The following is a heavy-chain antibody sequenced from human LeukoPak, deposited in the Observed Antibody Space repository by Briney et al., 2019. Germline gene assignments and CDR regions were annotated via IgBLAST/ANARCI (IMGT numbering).Heavy chain of an antibody. CDR3: ARGYSYGLFDY. Sequence: SETLSLTCAVYGGSFSGYYWSWIRQPPGKGLEWIGEINHSGSTNYNPSLKSRVTIPVDTSKNQFSLKLSSVTAADTAVYYCARGYSYGLFDYWGQGTLVTVSS. D-gene: IGHD5-18*01. CDR2: INHSGST. V-gene: IGHV4-34*01. CDR1: GGSFSGYY. J-gene: IGHJ4*02.